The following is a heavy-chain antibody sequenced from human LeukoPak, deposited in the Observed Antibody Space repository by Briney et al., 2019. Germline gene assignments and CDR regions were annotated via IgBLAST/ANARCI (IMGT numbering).Heavy chain of an antibody. CDR1: RGSISSYY. CDR3: ARGLTSYSRSSYWFDP. Sequence: SETLSLTCAVSRGSISSYYWSWIRQPPGMGLEWIGYIYYSGSPNYNPSLRSRVTISVDTSKNQFSLKLSSVTAADTAIYYCARGLTSYSRSSYWFDPWGQGTLVTVSS. CDR2: IYYSGSP. J-gene: IGHJ5*02. D-gene: IGHD6-6*01. V-gene: IGHV4-59*01.